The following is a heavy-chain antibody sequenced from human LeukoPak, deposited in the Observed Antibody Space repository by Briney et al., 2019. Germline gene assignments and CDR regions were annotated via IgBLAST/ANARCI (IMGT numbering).Heavy chain of an antibody. D-gene: IGHD4-11*01. CDR3: ARGLQENLAWLQAFTAFDI. V-gene: IGHV1-8*03. J-gene: IGHJ3*02. CDR1: GYSFTTYD. Sequence: ASVKVSCKASGYSFTTYDINWFRQAAGQGLEWMAWMNPNSDNTGYAQKFQGRVTITRNTSISTAYMELRSLRSDDTAVYYCARGLQENLAWLQAFTAFDIWGQGTMVTVSS. CDR2: MNPNSDNT.